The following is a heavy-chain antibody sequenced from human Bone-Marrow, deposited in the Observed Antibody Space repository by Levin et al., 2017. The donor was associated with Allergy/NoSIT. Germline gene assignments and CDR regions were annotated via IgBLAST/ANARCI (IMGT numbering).Heavy chain of an antibody. Sequence: GESLKISCAASGFNFTTHPMHWVRQAPGKGLQWLGVISFNGKNNYYADSVKGRLTISRDNSKNTLYLQINSVRAEDTAVYYCARETAYTYGFYFDYWGQGTLVTVSS. CDR2: ISFNGKNN. CDR3: ARETAYTYGFYFDY. V-gene: IGHV3-30*01. CDR1: GFNFTTHP. J-gene: IGHJ4*02. D-gene: IGHD5-18*01.